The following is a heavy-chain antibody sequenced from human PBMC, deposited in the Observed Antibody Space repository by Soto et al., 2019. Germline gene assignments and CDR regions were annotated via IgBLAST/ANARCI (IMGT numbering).Heavy chain of an antibody. CDR3: AREYYDFWSGRYGMDV. CDR2: INPNSGGT. Sequence: ASVKVSCKASGYTFTGYYMHWVRQAPGQGVEWMGWINPNSGGTNYAQKFQGWVTMTRDTSISTAYMELSRLRSDDTAVYYCAREYYDFWSGRYGMDVWGQGTTVTVSS. D-gene: IGHD3-3*01. CDR1: GYTFTGYY. V-gene: IGHV1-2*04. J-gene: IGHJ6*02.